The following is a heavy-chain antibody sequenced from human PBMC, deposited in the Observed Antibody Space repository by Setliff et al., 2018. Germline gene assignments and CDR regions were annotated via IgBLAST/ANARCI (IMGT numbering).Heavy chain of an antibody. J-gene: IGHJ4*02. CDR3: ARTSRYDWKIDF. Sequence: SETLSLTCAVSGYSISSGYYWGWIRQPPGKGLEWIGSIYHSGSANYNPSLKSRVTMSIDTSGNQFSLKMNSMTAADTAVYYCARTSRYDWKIDFWGQGTLVTVSS. CDR2: IYHSGSA. V-gene: IGHV4-38-2*01. CDR1: GYSISSGYY. D-gene: IGHD5-12*01.